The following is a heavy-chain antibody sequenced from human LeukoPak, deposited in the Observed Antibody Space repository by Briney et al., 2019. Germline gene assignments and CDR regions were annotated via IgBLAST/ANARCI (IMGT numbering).Heavy chain of an antibody. V-gene: IGHV4-30-4*07. J-gene: IGHJ4*02. Sequence: PSETLSLTCAVSGGSISRSGYSWSWIRQPPGKGPDWIAYIYYTGSTYYNPPLKSRVTISLDTSKNQFSLTLNSLTAADTAVYYCARERRTVAGVDYWGQGTLVTVSS. CDR2: IYYTGST. CDR3: ARERRTVAGVDY. D-gene: IGHD6-19*01. CDR1: GGSISRSGYS.